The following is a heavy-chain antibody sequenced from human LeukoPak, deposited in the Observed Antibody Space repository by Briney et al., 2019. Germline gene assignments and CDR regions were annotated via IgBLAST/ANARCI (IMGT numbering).Heavy chain of an antibody. CDR2: ISYDGSNE. Sequence: GGSLRLSCAASGFTFSRYAMHWVRQAPGKGLEWVAVISYDGSNEYYAGSVKGRFTISRDNSKNTLYLQMNSLRPEDTAVYYCAREAEAFDIWGQGTMVTVSS. V-gene: IGHV3-30*04. CDR1: GFTFSRYA. CDR3: AREAEAFDI. J-gene: IGHJ3*02.